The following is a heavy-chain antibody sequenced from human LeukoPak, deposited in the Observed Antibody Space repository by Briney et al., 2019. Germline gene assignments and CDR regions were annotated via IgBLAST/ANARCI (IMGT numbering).Heavy chain of an antibody. CDR2: INHSGST. V-gene: IGHV4-34*01. CDR3: ARGQTHNYYMDV. J-gene: IGHJ6*03. Sequence: PSETLSLTCAVYGGSFSGYYWSWIRQPPGKGLEWIGEINHSGSTNYNPSLKSRVTISVDTSKNLFSLKLSSVTAADTAVYYCARGQTHNYYMDVWGKGTTVTISS. CDR1: GGSFSGYY.